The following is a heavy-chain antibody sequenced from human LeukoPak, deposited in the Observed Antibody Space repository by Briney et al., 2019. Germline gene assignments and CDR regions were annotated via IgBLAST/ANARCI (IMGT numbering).Heavy chain of an antibody. Sequence: PGGSLTLSCAASGFTFSSYAMSWVRQAPGKGLEWVSAISGSGGSTYYADSVKGRFTISRDNSKNTLYLQMNSLRAEDTAVYCCAKVANTMIVVVSADFDYWGQGTLVTVSS. D-gene: IGHD3-22*01. CDR1: GFTFSSYA. CDR2: ISGSGGST. V-gene: IGHV3-23*01. J-gene: IGHJ4*02. CDR3: AKVANTMIVVVSADFDY.